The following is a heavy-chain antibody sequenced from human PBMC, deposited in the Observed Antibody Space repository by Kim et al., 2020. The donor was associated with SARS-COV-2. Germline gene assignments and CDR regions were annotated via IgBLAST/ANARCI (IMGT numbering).Heavy chain of an antibody. J-gene: IGHJ4*01. Sequence: SETLSLTCTVSGGSISSSSYYWGWIRQPPGKGLEWIGSIYYSGSTYYNPSLKSRVTISVDTSKNQFSLKLSSVTAADTAVYYCARDRDTRKYSSGWRID. V-gene: IGHV4-39*02. CDR2: IYYSGST. D-gene: IGHD6-19*01. CDR3: ARDRDTRKYSSGWRID. CDR1: GGSISSSSYY.